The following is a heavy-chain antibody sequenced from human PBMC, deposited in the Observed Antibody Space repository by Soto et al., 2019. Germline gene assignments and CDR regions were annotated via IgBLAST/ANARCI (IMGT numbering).Heavy chain of an antibody. J-gene: IGHJ4*02. V-gene: IGHV3-48*02. Sequence: PGGSLRLSCAACGFTFSSYSINWVRQAPWKGLEWVSYISSSSSTIYYADSVKGRFTISRDNAKNSLYLKMNSLRDEDTAVYYCGRDTRLSLQDYDSSGNYWGQGTLVTVCS. CDR1: GFTFSSYS. CDR2: ISSSSSTI. CDR3: GRDTRLSLQDYDSSGNY. D-gene: IGHD3-22*01.